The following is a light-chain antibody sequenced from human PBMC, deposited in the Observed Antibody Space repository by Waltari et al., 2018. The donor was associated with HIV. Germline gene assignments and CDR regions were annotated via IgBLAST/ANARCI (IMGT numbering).Light chain of an antibody. CDR3: CSHAGNLIFV. CDR2: DVN. V-gene: IGLV2-11*01. Sequence: QSALTQPHSVSGSPGQSLTISCTGTSSYVDTFVSCYPQHPGKVPKVIIYDVNKRPSGVPDRFSGSKSGNTASLTISGLQAEDESDYYCCSHAGNLIFVFGTGTKVTVL. CDR1: SSYVDTF. J-gene: IGLJ1*01.